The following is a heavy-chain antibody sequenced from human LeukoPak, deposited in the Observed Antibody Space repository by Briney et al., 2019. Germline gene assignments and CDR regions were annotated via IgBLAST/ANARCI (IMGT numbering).Heavy chain of an antibody. V-gene: IGHV3-74*01. Sequence: QPGGSLRLXCAASGFTFSSYWMHWVRQAPGKGLVWVSRINSDGSSTSYADSVKGRFTISRDNAKNTLYLQMNSLRAEDTAVYYCARGPNYGTFDYWGQGTLVTVSS. CDR1: GFTFSSYW. J-gene: IGHJ4*02. CDR2: INSDGSST. CDR3: ARGPNYGTFDY. D-gene: IGHD4-17*01.